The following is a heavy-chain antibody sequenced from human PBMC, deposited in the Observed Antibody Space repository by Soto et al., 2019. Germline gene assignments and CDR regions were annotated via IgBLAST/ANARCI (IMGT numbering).Heavy chain of an antibody. CDR3: ARGSYYYDSSGYSWFDP. CDR2: IYHSGST. J-gene: IGHJ5*02. V-gene: IGHV4-4*02. CDR1: GGSISSSNW. D-gene: IGHD3-22*01. Sequence: TLSLTCAVSGGSISSSNWCSWVRQPPGKGLEWIGEIYHSGSTNYNPSLKSRVTISVDKSKNQFSLKLSSVTAADTAVYYCARGSYYYDSSGYSWFDPWGQGTLVTVSS.